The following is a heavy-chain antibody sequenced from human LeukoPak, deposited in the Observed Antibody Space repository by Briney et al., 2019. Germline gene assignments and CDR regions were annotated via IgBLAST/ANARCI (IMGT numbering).Heavy chain of an antibody. CDR1: GGTFSSYA. D-gene: IGHD3-3*01. V-gene: IGHV1-69*13. CDR3: ARLRFLEWLFDYCYMDV. Sequence: ASVKVSCKASGGTFSSYAISWVRQAPGQGLEWMGGIIPIFGTANYAQKFQGRVTITADESTSTAYMELSSLRSEDTAVYYCARLRFLEWLFDYCYMDVWGKGTTVTVSS. J-gene: IGHJ6*03. CDR2: IIPIFGTA.